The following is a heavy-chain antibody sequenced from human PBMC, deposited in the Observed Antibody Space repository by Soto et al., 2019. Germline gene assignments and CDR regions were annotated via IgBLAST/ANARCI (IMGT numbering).Heavy chain of an antibody. J-gene: IGHJ3*01. CDR3: AHAYGGTSWPNDAFDV. V-gene: IGHV2-5*02. CDR2: IYWDDDK. Sequence: QITLKEAGPTLVKPTQTLTLTCTFSGFSLSTDGVGVGWIRQPPGKALEWLALIYWDDDKRYSPSLKSRLTITKDTSKNQLVLTMTNMDPVDTATYYCAHAYGGTSWPNDAFDVWGQGTVVTVSS. CDR1: GFSLSTDGVG. D-gene: IGHD2-2*01.